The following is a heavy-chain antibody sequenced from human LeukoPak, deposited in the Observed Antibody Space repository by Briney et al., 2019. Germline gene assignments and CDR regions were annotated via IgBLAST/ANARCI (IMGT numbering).Heavy chain of an antibody. CDR1: GFTFSSYG. CDR2: IRYDGSNK. CDR3: AKDFSARDPYYYYYMDV. V-gene: IGHV3-30*02. D-gene: IGHD2/OR15-2a*01. J-gene: IGHJ6*03. Sequence: GGSLRLSCAASGFTFSSYGMHWVRQAPGKGPEWVAFIRYDGSNKYYADSVKGRFTISRDNSKNTLYLQMNSLRAEDTAVYYCAKDFSARDPYYYYYMDVWGKGTTVTVSS.